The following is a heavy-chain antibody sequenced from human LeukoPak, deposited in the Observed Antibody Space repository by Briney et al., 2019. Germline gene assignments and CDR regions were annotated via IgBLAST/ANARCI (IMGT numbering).Heavy chain of an antibody. V-gene: IGHV4-4*07. CDR2: IYTSGST. CDR3: ARGLDIVVVPAQGVDWFDP. J-gene: IGHJ5*02. Sequence: SETLSLTCTVSGGSISSYYWSWIRQPAGKGLEWIGRIYTSGSTNYNPSLKSRVTMSIDTSKNQFSLKLSSVTAADTAVYYCARGLDIVVVPAQGVDWFDPWGQGTLVTVSS. CDR1: GGSISSYY. D-gene: IGHD2-2*03.